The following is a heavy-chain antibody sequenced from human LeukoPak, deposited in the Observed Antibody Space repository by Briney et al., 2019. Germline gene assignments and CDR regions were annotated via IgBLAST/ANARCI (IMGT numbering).Heavy chain of an antibody. J-gene: IGHJ2*01. CDR3: ARDRGGYCSSTSCYVSGYFDL. CDR2: INPNSGGT. Sequence: ASVKVSCKASGYTFTGYYMHWVRQAPGQGLEWMGWINPNSGGTNYAQKFQGRVTMTRDTSISTAYMELRSLRSDDTAVYYCARDRGGYCSSTSCYVSGYFDLWGRGTLVTVSS. V-gene: IGHV1-2*02. D-gene: IGHD2-2*01. CDR1: GYTFTGYY.